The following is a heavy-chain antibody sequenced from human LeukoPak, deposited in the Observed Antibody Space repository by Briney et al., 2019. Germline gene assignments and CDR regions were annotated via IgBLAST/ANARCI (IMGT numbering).Heavy chain of an antibody. CDR2: IHYSGST. CDR1: GGSISGYY. CDR3: ARGRGITMVRGVINYFDY. J-gene: IGHJ4*02. Sequence: SETLSLTCAVSGGSISGYYWTWIRQPPGKGLEWIGYIHYSGSTNYNPSLKSRVTMSVDTSKNQFSLKLSSVTAADTAVYYCARGRGITMVRGVINYFDYWGQGTLVTVSS. D-gene: IGHD3-10*01. V-gene: IGHV4-59*12.